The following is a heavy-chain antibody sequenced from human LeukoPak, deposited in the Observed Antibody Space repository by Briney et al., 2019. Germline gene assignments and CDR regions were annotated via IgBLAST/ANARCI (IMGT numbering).Heavy chain of an antibody. V-gene: IGHV4-4*02. CDR3: ASGGGGYTYACDY. D-gene: IGHD5-18*01. Sequence: PSETLSLMHAVYCRSINTRNWWTWVRQPPGKGLEWIGEIYHSGSTNYNPSLKSRVTISVDKCKNQFSLKMSSVTVADAAVYYCASGGGGYTYACDYWGQGTLVTVSS. CDR2: IYHSGST. CDR1: CRSINTRNW. J-gene: IGHJ4*02.